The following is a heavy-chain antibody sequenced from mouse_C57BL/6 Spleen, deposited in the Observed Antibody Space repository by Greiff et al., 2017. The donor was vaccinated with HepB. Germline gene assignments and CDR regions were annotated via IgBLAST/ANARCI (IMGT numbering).Heavy chain of an antibody. CDR1: GYTFTSYW. CDR2: IHPNRGST. J-gene: IGHJ2*01. Sequence: QVQLQQPGAELVKPGASVKLSCKASGYTFTSYWMHWVKQRPGQGLEWIGMIHPNRGSTNYNEKFKRQATLTVDKSSITAYMQLSSLTSEDSAVYYCAFNWYFDYWGQGTTLTVSS. V-gene: IGHV1-64*01. D-gene: IGHD4-1*01. CDR3: AFNWYFDY.